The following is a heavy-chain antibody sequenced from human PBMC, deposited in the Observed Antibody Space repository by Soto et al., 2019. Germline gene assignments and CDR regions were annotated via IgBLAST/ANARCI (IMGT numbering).Heavy chain of an antibody. CDR3: ARGREKCSGGSCYRNNWFDP. Sequence: KPSETLSLTCAVYGGSFSGYYWSWIRQPPGKGLEWIGEINHSGSTNYNPSLKSRVTISVDTSKNQFSLKLSSVTAADTAVYYCARGREKCSGGSCYRNNWFDPWGQGTLVTVSS. D-gene: IGHD2-15*01. CDR2: INHSGST. CDR1: GGSFSGYY. J-gene: IGHJ5*02. V-gene: IGHV4-34*01.